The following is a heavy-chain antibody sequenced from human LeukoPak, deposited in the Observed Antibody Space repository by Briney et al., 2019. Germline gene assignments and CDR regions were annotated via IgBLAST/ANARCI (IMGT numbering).Heavy chain of an antibody. Sequence: SVRVSCKASGGTFSSYAISWVRQAPGQGLEWMGRIIPILGIANYAQKFQGRVTITADKSTSTAYMELSSLRSEDTAVYYCARDLNDPSPDYWGQGTLVTVSS. CDR3: ARDLNDPSPDY. CDR2: IIPILGIA. D-gene: IGHD3-16*01. V-gene: IGHV1-69*04. J-gene: IGHJ4*02. CDR1: GGTFSSYA.